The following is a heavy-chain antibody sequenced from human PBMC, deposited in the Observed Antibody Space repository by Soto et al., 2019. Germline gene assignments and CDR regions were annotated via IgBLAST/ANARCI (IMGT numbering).Heavy chain of an antibody. V-gene: IGHV3-30*04. D-gene: IGHD3-22*01. J-gene: IGHJ3*02. CDR1: GFSFSRHA. CDR3: ARDPTLIQVINHFDI. Sequence: QVQLVESGGGLVQSGRSLRLSCAASGFSFSRHAMHWVRQTPDKGLEWVAVISFEGSNQFYADSVKGRFTISRDNSNNRLYLQMNSLRPEDTAMYYCARDPTLIQVINHFDIWGQGTMVTVSS. CDR2: ISFEGSNQ.